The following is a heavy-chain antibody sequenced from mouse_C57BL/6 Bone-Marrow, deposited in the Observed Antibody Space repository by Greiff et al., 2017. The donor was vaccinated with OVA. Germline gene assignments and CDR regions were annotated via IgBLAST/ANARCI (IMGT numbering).Heavy chain of an antibody. J-gene: IGHJ2*01. Sequence: EVQLVESGGGLVKPGGSLKLSCAASGFTFSSYAMSWVRQTPEKRLEWVATISDGGSYTYYPDNVKGRFTISRDNAKNNLYLQMSHLKSEDTAMYYCARFTTAPFDYWGQGTTLTVSS. CDR2: ISDGGSYT. V-gene: IGHV5-4*01. D-gene: IGHD1-2*01. CDR3: ARFTTAPFDY. CDR1: GFTFSSYA.